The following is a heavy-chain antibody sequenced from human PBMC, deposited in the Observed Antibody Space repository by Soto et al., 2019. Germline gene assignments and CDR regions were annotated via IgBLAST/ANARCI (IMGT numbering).Heavy chain of an antibody. D-gene: IGHD4-4*01. J-gene: IGHJ4*02. V-gene: IGHV4-59*01. CDR1: GASMSSYF. Sequence: QVQLQESGPGLVKPSETLSLTCTVSGASMSSYFWSWIRQSPGKGLEWIGYIYDTGSTNYNPSLKGRVTISLDTSKNQFSLKLTSVTAADTAVYYCATGRWLQLPGYWGQGTLVTVSS. CDR3: ATGRWLQLPGY. CDR2: IYDTGST.